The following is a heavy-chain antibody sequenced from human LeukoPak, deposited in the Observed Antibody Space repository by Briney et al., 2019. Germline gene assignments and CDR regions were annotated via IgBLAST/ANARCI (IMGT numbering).Heavy chain of an antibody. D-gene: IGHD6-6*01. CDR2: ISWNSGSI. CDR1: GFTFDDYA. CDR3: AKDREYSSSSSLDY. V-gene: IGHV3-9*01. J-gene: IGHJ4*02. Sequence: GGSLRLSCAASGFTFDDYAMHWVRQAPGKGLEWVSGISWNSGSIGYADSVKGRLTISRDNAKNSLYLQMNSLRAEDTALYYCAKDREYSSSSSLDYWGQGTLVTVSS.